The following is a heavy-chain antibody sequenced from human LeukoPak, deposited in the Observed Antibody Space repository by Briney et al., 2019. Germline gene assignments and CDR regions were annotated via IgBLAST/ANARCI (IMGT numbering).Heavy chain of an antibody. J-gene: IGHJ4*02. V-gene: IGHV3-66*01. CDR2: IYSGGST. CDR3: AREWELRVY. Sequence: PGGSLRLSCAASGFTFSDYYMSWVRQAPGKGLEWVSVIYSGGSTYYADSVKGRFTISRDNSKNTLYLQMSSLRAEDTAVYYCAREWELRVYWGQGTLVTVSS. D-gene: IGHD1-26*01. CDR1: GFTFSDYY.